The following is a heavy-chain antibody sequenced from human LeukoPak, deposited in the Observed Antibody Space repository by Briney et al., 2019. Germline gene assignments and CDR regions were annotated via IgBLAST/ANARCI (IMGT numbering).Heavy chain of an antibody. CDR1: GGTFSSYA. CDR3: ATGPPDIVVVPAAIRDNWFDP. CDR2: IIPILGIA. Sequence: ASVKVSCKASGGTFSSYANSWVRQAPGQGLEWMGRIIPILGIANYAQKFQGRVTITADKSTSTAYMELSSLRSEDTAVYYCATGPPDIVVVPAAIRDNWFDPWGQGTLVTVSS. D-gene: IGHD2-2*02. J-gene: IGHJ5*02. V-gene: IGHV1-69*04.